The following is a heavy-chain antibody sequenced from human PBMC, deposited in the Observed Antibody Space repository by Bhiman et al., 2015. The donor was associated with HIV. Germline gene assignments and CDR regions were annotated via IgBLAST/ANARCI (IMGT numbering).Heavy chain of an antibody. CDR3: ARRFNWNFDY. D-gene: IGHD1-20*01. CDR2: IGTLSDT. CDR1: GFIFKNYD. V-gene: IGHV3-13*01. J-gene: IGHJ4*02. Sequence: EAELVQSGGGLVQPGGCLRLSCTASGFIFKNYDMHWVRQVPGKGLEWVSAIGTLSDTFYPDSMKGRFTISRENDKNSLFLQMNSLRAEDTAIYYCARRFNWNFDYWGQGTLVTVSS.